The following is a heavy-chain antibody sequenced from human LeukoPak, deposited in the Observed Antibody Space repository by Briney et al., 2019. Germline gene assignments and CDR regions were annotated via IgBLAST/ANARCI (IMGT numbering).Heavy chain of an antibody. D-gene: IGHD1-26*01. J-gene: IGHJ3*02. CDR3: ARVIVGAPNKAFDI. CDR2: IHLGGAA. CDR1: GLTVSSNF. V-gene: IGHV3-66*01. Sequence: GGSLRLSCAAAGLTVSSNFMSWVRQAPGKGLEWVSIIHLGGAAYYADSVKGRFTISRDNSKNTLYLQMNSLRAEDTAVYYCARVIVGAPNKAFDIWGQGTMVTVSS.